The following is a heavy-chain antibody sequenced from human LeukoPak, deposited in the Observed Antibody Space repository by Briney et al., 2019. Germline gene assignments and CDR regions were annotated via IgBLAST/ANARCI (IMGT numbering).Heavy chain of an antibody. CDR3: AKDAESIAARLLDY. CDR2: MSYDGSNK. J-gene: IGHJ4*02. CDR1: GFTFSSYG. D-gene: IGHD6-6*01. V-gene: IGHV3-30*18. Sequence: GGSLRLSCAASGFTFSSYGMHWVRQAPGKGLEWVGVMSYDGSNKYYADSANGRFTISRDNSKTKLYLQMNSLRPKAKAAYYCAKDAESIAARLLDYWGQGTLVTVSS.